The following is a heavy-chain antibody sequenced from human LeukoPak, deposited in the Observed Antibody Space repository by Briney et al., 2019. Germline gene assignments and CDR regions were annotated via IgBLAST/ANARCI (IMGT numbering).Heavy chain of an antibody. J-gene: IGHJ3*01. Sequence: GESLMTSCKGSGYTFTTYWISWVRQMPGKGLEWMGIIYPGDSDTRNRPPFQGQVTISVDKSISTAYLQWSSLKASDTAMYYCARTRVAGTSGAFDVSGQGTMVTVSS. CDR1: GYTFTTYW. V-gene: IGHV5-51*01. D-gene: IGHD6-19*01. CDR2: IYPGDSDT. CDR3: ARTRVAGTSGAFDV.